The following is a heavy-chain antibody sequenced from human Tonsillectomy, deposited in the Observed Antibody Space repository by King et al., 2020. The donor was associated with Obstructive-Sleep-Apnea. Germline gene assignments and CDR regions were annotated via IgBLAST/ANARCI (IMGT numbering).Heavy chain of an antibody. Sequence: LQLVQSGAEVKKPGESLKISCKGSRYTFSKYWIGWVRQMPGKGLEWMGIIYPDDADPRYSPSFQGQVTFSADKTITTASLQGSSLKASDTAMYYCARSRGYSGYDSRTYFYYGMDVWGQGTTVTVSS. V-gene: IGHV5-51*01. CDR3: ARSRGYSGYDSRTYFYYGMDV. J-gene: IGHJ6*02. D-gene: IGHD5-12*01. CDR2: IYPDDADP. CDR1: RYTFSKYW.